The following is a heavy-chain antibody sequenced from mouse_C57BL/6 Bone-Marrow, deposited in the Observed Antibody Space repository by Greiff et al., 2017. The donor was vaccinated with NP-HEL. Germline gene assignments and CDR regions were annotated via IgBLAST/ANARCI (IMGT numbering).Heavy chain of an antibody. CDR3: ARYYGNYVGYYAMDY. Sequence: EVKLVESGGGLVKPGGSLKLSCAASGFTFSDYGMHWVRQAPEKGLEWVAYISSGSSTIYYADTVKGRFTISRDNAKNTLFLQMTSLRSEDTAMYYCARYYGNYVGYYAMDYWGQGTSVTVSS. CDR1: GFTFSDYG. CDR2: ISSGSSTI. J-gene: IGHJ4*01. V-gene: IGHV5-17*01. D-gene: IGHD2-1*01.